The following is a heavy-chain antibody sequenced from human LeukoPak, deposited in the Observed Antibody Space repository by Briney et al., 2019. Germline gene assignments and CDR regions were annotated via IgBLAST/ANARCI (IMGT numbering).Heavy chain of an antibody. CDR1: GYTFTGYY. D-gene: IGHD3-10*01. CDR3: ARDQGRRSGSDAYYYGMDV. J-gene: IGHJ6*02. CDR2: INPNSGGT. V-gene: IGHV1-2*04. Sequence: ASVNVSCEASGYTFTGYYMHWVRQAPGQGLEWMGWINPNSGGTNYAQKFQGWVTMTRDTSISTAYMELSRLRSDDTAVYYCARDQGRRSGSDAYYYGMDVWGQGTTVTVSS.